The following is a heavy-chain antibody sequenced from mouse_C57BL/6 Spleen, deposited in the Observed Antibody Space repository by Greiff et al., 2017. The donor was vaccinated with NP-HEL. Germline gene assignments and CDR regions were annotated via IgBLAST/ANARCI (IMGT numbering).Heavy chain of an antibody. V-gene: IGHV14-4*01. CDR1: GFTITDDY. J-gene: IGHJ3*01. CDR2: IDPENGDT. D-gene: IGHD1-1*01. Sequence: EVQLVESGAELVRPGASVKLSCTASGFTITDDYMHWVKQRPEQGLEWIGWIDPENGDTEYASQFQGKATITADTSSNTAYLQISSLTSEDTAVYYCTTGDCGSRAWFAYWGQGTLVTVSA. CDR3: TTGDCGSRAWFAY.